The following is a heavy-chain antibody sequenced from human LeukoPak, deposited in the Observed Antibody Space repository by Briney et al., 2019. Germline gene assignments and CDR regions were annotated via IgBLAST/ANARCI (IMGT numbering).Heavy chain of an antibody. V-gene: IGHV1-18*01. D-gene: IGHD6-13*01. CDR2: ISAYNGNT. J-gene: IGHJ4*02. CDR3: ARAVIPVAVKPAFDY. Sequence: ASVKVSCKASGYTFTSYGISWVRQAPGQGLEWMGWISAYNGNTNYAQKLQGRVTMTTDTSTSTAYMELRSLRSDDTAVYYYARAVIPVAVKPAFDYWGQGTLVTVSS. CDR1: GYTFTSYG.